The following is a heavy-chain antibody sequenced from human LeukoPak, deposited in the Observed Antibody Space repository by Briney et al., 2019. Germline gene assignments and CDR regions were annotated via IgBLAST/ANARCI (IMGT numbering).Heavy chain of an antibody. CDR2: ISGSGGST. CDR1: GFTFSSYA. Sequence: GGSLRLSCAAPGFTFSSYAMSWVRQAPGKGLEWVSAISGSGGSTYYADSVKGRFTISRDNSKNTLYLQMNSLRAEDTAVYYCAKDQNADIVVVPAASTNAFDIWGQGTMVTVSS. CDR3: AKDQNADIVVVPAASTNAFDI. V-gene: IGHV3-23*01. J-gene: IGHJ3*02. D-gene: IGHD2-2*01.